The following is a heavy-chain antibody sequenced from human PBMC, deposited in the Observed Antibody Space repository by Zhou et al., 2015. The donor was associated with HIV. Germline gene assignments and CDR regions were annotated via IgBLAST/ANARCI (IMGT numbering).Heavy chain of an antibody. CDR1: GGTFSSYA. J-gene: IGHJ4*02. Sequence: QVQLVQSGAEVKKPGSSVKVSCKASGGTFSSYAISWVRQAPGQGLEWMGGIIPIFGTANYAQKFQGRVTITADESTSTAYMELSSLRSEDTAVYYCARGITMVRGVIMAYFDYWGQGTLVTVSS. CDR3: ARGITMVRGVIMAYFDY. CDR2: IIPIFGTA. D-gene: IGHD3-10*01. V-gene: IGHV1-69*01.